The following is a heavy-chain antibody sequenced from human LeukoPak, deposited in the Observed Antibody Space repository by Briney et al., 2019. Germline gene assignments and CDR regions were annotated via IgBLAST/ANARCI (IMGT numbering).Heavy chain of an antibody. Sequence: SETLSLTCTVSGGSISSGSYYWGWIRQPPGKGLEWLGTVFYSGTTYYNPSLKSRVTISVDTSKNQLSLGLSSVTAADTAVYYCARLDSGDYFFDYWGQGTLVTVSS. J-gene: IGHJ4*02. CDR2: VFYSGTT. D-gene: IGHD4-17*01. CDR1: GGSISSGSYY. CDR3: ARLDSGDYFFDY. V-gene: IGHV4-39*01.